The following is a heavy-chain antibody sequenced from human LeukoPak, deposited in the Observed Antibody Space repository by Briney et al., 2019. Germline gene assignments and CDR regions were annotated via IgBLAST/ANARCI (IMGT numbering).Heavy chain of an antibody. CDR2: IYTSGST. J-gene: IGHJ4*02. CDR3: ARGDCSSTSCDY. Sequence: PSETLSLTCTVSGGSISSNYWSWIRQPAGPGLELIGRIYTSGSTNYNHSLKSRVTISVDTSKNQFSLKLSSVTAADTAVYYCARGDCSSTSCDYWGQGTLVTVSS. V-gene: IGHV4-4*07. CDR1: GGSISSNY. D-gene: IGHD2-2*01.